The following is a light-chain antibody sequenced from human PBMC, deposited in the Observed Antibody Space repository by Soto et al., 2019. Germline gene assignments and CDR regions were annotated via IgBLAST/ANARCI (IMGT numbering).Light chain of an antibody. CDR2: GAS. V-gene: IGKV3-20*01. J-gene: IGKJ2*01. CDR1: QSVSSSY. Sequence: EIVLTQSPGTLSLSPGERATLSCRASQSVSSSYLAWYQQKPGQAPRVLIHGASSRATGIPDRFSGNGSGTDFTLTISSVEPEDFAVYYCQQYGSSPPYTFGQGTKLEIK. CDR3: QQYGSSPPYT.